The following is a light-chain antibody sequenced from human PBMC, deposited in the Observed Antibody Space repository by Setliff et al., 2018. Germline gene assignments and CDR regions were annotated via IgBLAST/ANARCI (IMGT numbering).Light chain of an antibody. Sequence: ALTQPASVSGSPGQSITISCTGTSSDVGGYNYVSWYQQHPGKAPKLMIYDVSKRPSGVSNRFSGSKSGNTVSLTISGLQAEDEADYYCSSYTSSSTYVFGTGTKVTVL. CDR2: DVS. CDR1: SSDVGGYNY. CDR3: SSYTSSSTYV. V-gene: IGLV2-14*01. J-gene: IGLJ1*01.